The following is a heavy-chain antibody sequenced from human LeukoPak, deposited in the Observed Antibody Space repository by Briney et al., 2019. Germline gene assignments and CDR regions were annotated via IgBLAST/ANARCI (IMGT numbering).Heavy chain of an antibody. V-gene: IGHV3-23*01. D-gene: IGHD2-21*02. CDR3: AKDYRGGDNH. Sequence: GGSLRLSCAASGXTFSLYAMYWVRQAPGKGLEWISVSSGSGDRTYYADSVKGRFTISRDNSKNTLYLQMNGLRAEDTAIYYCAKDYRGGDNHWGQGTLVTVSS. CDR2: SSGSGDRT. J-gene: IGHJ4*02. CDR1: GXTFSLYA.